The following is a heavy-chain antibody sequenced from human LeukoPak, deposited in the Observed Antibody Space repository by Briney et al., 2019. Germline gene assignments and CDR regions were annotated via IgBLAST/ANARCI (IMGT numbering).Heavy chain of an antibody. CDR2: ISSTSTYI. D-gene: IGHD6-25*01. CDR3: ARGMRQIDDAFDL. CDR1: GFTFSSYW. J-gene: IGHJ3*01. Sequence: GGSLRLSCAASGFTFSSYWMHWVRQAPGKGLEWVSSISSTSTYIHDADSVKGRFTVFRDNANKSLYLQMNSLRAEDTAMYYCARGMRQIDDAFDLWGQGTRVTVSS. V-gene: IGHV3-21*01.